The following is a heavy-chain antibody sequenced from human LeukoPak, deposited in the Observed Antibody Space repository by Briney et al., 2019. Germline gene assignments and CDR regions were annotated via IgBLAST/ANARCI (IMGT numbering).Heavy chain of an antibody. J-gene: IGHJ4*02. CDR1: GFTFSIFT. Sequence: GGSLRLSCAASGFTFSIFTMNWVRQAPGKGLEWVSIINHNGGTTYYTDSVKGRFTISRDNSNNTVYLQMNGLRAEDTAIYYCAKDGLCPSVCPTKIDVAGYVDSWGQGTLVTVSS. V-gene: IGHV3-23*01. CDR3: AKDGLCPSVCPTKIDVAGYVDS. CDR2: INHNGGTT. D-gene: IGHD6-19*01.